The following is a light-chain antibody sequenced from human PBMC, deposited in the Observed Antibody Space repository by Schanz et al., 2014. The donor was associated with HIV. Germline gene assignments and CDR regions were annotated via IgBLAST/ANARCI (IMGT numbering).Light chain of an antibody. CDR1: QSVSGY. J-gene: IGKJ3*01. Sequence: ETVLTQSPATLSLSPGERATLSCRASQSVSGYLNWYQQKPGQAPRLVIYATSTRAAGIPDRFSGTGSGTDFTLTISSLQSEDFAVYYCQHYGGSFGPGTKVDSK. CDR2: ATS. CDR3: QHYGGS. V-gene: IGKV3-11*01.